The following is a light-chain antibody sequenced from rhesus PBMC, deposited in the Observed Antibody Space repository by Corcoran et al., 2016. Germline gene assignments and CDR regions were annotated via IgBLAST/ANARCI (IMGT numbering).Light chain of an antibody. Sequence: SYDLTQPPSVSVSPGQTARVTCGGDNIGSEAVHWYQQKSPQAPVLVIYSDNERPSGIPERFSGSKSGDTATLTISGVEAGDEADYYCQVWDISSDHDVFGSGTRLTVL. CDR1: NIGSEA. J-gene: IGLJ6*01. V-gene: IGLV3-44*01. CDR2: SDN. CDR3: QVWDISSDHDV.